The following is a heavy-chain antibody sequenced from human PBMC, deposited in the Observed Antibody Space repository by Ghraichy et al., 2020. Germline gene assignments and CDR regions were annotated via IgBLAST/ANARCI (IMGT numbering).Heavy chain of an antibody. D-gene: IGHD6-13*01. CDR3: AKDMGPIAAAGADY. V-gene: IGHV3-9*01. CDR2: ISWNSGSI. Sequence: GGSLRLSCAASGFTFDDYAMHWVRQAPGKGLEWVSGISWNSGSIGYADSVKGRFTISRDNAKNSLYLQMNSLRAEDTALYYCAKDMGPIAAAGADYWGQGTLVTVSS. J-gene: IGHJ4*02. CDR1: GFTFDDYA.